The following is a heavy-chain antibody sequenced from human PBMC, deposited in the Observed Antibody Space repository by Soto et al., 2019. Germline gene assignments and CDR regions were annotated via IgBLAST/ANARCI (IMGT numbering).Heavy chain of an antibody. CDR3: ARDQEAGAFFPYYYVMDV. CDR1: GFTFSGYE. Sequence: GGSLRLSCATSGFTFSGYEMNWVRQAPGKGLEWVSYISSSGSTIYYADSVKGRFTISRDNAKNSLYLQMDSLRAEDTAVYYCARDQEAGAFFPYYYVMDVWGQGTTVTVSS. V-gene: IGHV3-48*03. J-gene: IGHJ6*02. D-gene: IGHD6-13*01. CDR2: ISSSGSTI.